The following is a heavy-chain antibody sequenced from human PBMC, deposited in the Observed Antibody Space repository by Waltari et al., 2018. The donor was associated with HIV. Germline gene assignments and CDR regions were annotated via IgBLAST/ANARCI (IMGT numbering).Heavy chain of an antibody. Sequence: ELQLVGSGGGLVQPGGSRKFSCAASVFAFSRYWTNCFRPAPGEGLVWVSRINSEGRSTSYADSVKGRFTISRDNAKNTLYLQMNSLRAEDTAVYYCARDPSYYYDSSDKGLDYWGQGTLVTVSS. CDR1: VFAFSRYW. CDR3: ARDPSYYYDSSDKGLDY. J-gene: IGHJ4*02. D-gene: IGHD3-22*01. CDR2: INSEGRST. V-gene: IGHV3-74*01.